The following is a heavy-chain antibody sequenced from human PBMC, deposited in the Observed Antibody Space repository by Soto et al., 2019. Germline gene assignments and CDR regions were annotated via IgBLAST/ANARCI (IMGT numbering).Heavy chain of an antibody. CDR1: GVSIDSYDW. D-gene: IGHD5-18*01. V-gene: IGHV4-4*02. CDR2: SHQSGNT. Sequence: QVQLQESGPGLVKPSGTLSLTCAVSGVSIDSYDWWTWVRQPPGKGLEWIGESHQSGNTNYNSSLESRVTISLDKSRNHFSLQLDSVTVADTAVYYCATRDTGRVYWGQGTLVTVSS. CDR3: ATRDTGRVY. J-gene: IGHJ4*02.